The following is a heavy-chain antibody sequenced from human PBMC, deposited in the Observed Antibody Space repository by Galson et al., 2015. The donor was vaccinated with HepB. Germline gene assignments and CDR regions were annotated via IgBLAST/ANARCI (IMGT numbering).Heavy chain of an antibody. CDR3: SSDADF. Sequence: SLRLSCAGSGFKFYKVWMNWVRQAPGEGLEWVGRIKTKADGDTTDYAAPVKDRFAISRDDSTQTVYLQMNSLKTEDTAIYYCSSDADFWGQGTLVTVSS. J-gene: IGHJ4*02. CDR1: GFKFYKVW. CDR2: IKTKADGDTT. V-gene: IGHV3-15*01.